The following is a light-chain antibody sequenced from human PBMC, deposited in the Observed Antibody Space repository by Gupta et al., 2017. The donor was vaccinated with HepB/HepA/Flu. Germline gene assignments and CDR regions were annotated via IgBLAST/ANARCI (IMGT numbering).Light chain of an antibody. J-gene: IGLJ2*01. V-gene: IGLV2-14*03. CDR2: DVN. CDR1: SSDVGAYDH. CDR3: NSYTTSGTLV. Sequence: QSALTQPASVSGSPGQSITISCTGTSSDVGAYDHVSWYQQHPGKAPKVILYDVNNRPSGVSDHFSGSKSGNTDSLRISGLQGEDEADYYCNSYTTSGTLVFGGGTKLTVL.